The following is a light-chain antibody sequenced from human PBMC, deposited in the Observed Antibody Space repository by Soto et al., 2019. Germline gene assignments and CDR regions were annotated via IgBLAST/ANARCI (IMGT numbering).Light chain of an antibody. Sequence: EIVMTQSPATLSVSPGERATLSCRASQSVSSNLAWYQQKPGQAPRLLIYGASTRATGIPARFSGRGSATDFTLTISSLQSEDCAVYYCQQCNDWPHTLGQGTKLEIK. J-gene: IGKJ2*01. CDR3: QQCNDWPHT. CDR2: GAS. V-gene: IGKV3-15*01. CDR1: QSVSSN.